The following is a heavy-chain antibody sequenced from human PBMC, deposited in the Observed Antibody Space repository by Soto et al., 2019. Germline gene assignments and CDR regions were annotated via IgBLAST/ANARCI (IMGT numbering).Heavy chain of an antibody. Sequence: EVQLVESGGGLVQPGGSLRLSCAASGFTFSSYWMSWVRQAPGKGLEWVANIKQDGSEKYYVDSLKGRFTISRDNAKNSLYLQMNSLRAEDTAVYYCARLGYSSGWYFFDYWGQGTLVTVSS. D-gene: IGHD6-19*01. CDR3: ARLGYSSGWYFFDY. CDR2: IKQDGSEK. CDR1: GFTFSSYW. V-gene: IGHV3-7*01. J-gene: IGHJ4*02.